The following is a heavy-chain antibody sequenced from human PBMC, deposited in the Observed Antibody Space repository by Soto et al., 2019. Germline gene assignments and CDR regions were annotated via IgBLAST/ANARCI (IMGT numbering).Heavy chain of an antibody. Sequence: QVQVVQSGAEVKKPGASVKVSCKTSGYTFNKYPIHWVRQAPGQGLEWMGWINPANGDTGFSQKFQDRVTITRDTSASTAYMELSSLKSEDTAVYYCARKDYYGSRMYHFDYWGQGTLVTVSS. CDR1: GYTFNKYP. CDR2: INPANGDT. V-gene: IGHV1-3*01. D-gene: IGHD3-10*01. CDR3: ARKDYYGSRMYHFDY. J-gene: IGHJ4*02.